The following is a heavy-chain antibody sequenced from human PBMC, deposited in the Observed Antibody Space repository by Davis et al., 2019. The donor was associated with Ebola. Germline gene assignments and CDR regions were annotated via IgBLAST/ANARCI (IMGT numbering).Heavy chain of an antibody. J-gene: IGHJ4*02. CDR3: AREMWWRLDQ. V-gene: IGHV3-7*01. CDR1: GFTFSSYG. CDR2: IGRGGSER. Sequence: GESLKISCAASGFTFSSYGMHWVRQAPGKGLEWLTKIGRGGSERRYVDSVKGRFTISRDDVSRSLHLEMTNLRPEDTGVYYCAREMWWRLDQWGQGTLVTVSS. D-gene: IGHD2-21*01.